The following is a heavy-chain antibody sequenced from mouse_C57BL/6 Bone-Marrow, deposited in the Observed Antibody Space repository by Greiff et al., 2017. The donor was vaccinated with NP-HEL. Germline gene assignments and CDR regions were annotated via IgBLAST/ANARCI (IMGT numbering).Heavy chain of an antibody. CDR1: GFSLTSYG. CDR2: IWSGGST. V-gene: IGHV2-5*01. J-gene: IGHJ1*03. CDR3: AKNPWYFDV. Sequence: VKLKQSGPGLVQPSQSLSITCTVSGFSLTSYGVHWVRQSPGKGLEWLGVIWSGGSTDYNAAFMSRLSITKDTSKSPVFFNMNSLQADDTDIYYCAKNPWYFDVWGTGTTVTVAS.